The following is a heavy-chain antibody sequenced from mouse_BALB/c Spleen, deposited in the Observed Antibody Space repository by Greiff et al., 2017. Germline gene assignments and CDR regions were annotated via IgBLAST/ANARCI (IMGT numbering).Heavy chain of an antibody. CDR2: IWSGGST. CDR1: GFSLTSYG. V-gene: IGHV2-2*02. D-gene: IGHD1-1*01. CDR3: ARNWRTYYGSLDY. Sequence: QVQLKESGPGLVQPSQSLSITCTVSGFSLTSYGVHWVRQSPGKGLEWLGVIWSGGSTDYNAAFISRLSISKDNSKSQVFFKMNSLQANDTAIYYCARNWRTYYGSLDYWGQGTTLTVSS. J-gene: IGHJ2*01.